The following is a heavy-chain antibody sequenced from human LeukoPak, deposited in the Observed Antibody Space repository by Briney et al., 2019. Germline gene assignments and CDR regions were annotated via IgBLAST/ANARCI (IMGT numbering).Heavy chain of an antibody. CDR2: ISASGGST. D-gene: IGHD1-26*01. CDR1: GFTFSSSA. Sequence: GGSLRLSCAASGFTFSSSAMSWVRQVPGKGLEWVSGISASGGSTSYADSVRGRFTISRDNSKNTLYVQMNSLRDEDTAVYYYAKDQRWESPHYLDSWGQGTLVTVSS. CDR3: AKDQRWESPHYLDS. V-gene: IGHV3-23*01. J-gene: IGHJ4*02.